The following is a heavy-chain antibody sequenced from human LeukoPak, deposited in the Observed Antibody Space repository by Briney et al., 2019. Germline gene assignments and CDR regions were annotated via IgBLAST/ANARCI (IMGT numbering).Heavy chain of an antibody. D-gene: IGHD5-18*01. CDR3: AKLTGGYSYGTRTYYFDY. CDR1: GFTFSSYA. Sequence: SGGSLRLSCAASGFTFSSYAMSWVRQAPGKGLEWVSAISGGGGSTYYADSVKGRFTISRDNSKSTLYLQMNSLRAEDTAVYYCAKLTGGYSYGTRTYYFDYSGQGTLVTVSS. J-gene: IGHJ4*02. V-gene: IGHV3-23*01. CDR2: ISGGGGST.